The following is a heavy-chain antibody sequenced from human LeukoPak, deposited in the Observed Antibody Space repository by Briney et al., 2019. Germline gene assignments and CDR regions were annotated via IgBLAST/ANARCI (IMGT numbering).Heavy chain of an antibody. Sequence: PSETLSLTCTVSGGSICSYYWNWLRQPQGKGPEWIGYIYYSGSTNYNPSLKSRVNISVHTSKTQPSLKLSSVTAADTAVYYRARKRYGSDGFDIWGQGTLVTVSS. CDR1: GGSICSYY. V-gene: IGHV4-59*01. CDR3: ARKRYGSDGFDI. CDR2: IYYSGST. D-gene: IGHD3-9*01. J-gene: IGHJ3*02.